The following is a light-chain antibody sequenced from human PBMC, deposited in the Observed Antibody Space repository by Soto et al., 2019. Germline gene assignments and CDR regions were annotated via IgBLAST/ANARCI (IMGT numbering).Light chain of an antibody. CDR2: AVS. Sequence: DIQLTQSPSSLSASVGDRVTITCRASQTVYSYLNWYQQKPGKAPTLLIYAVSTLHGVVPSRFSGAGSGTYFTLTISSLQPEDFATYYCQQSYIDHVTFCGGTILEI. CDR1: QTVYSY. CDR3: QQSYIDHVT. V-gene: IGKV1-39*01. J-gene: IGKJ4*01.